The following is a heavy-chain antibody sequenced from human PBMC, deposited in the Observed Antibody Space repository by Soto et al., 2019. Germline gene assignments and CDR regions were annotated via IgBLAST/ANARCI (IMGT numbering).Heavy chain of an antibody. CDR1: GFTFSVYY. V-gene: IGHV3-11*06. CDR3: ARDGNSNYALGYYYYGMDV. J-gene: IGHJ6*02. CDR2: ISSSSSYT. D-gene: IGHD4-4*01. Sequence: PGGSLRLSCAASGFTFSVYYMSWIRQAPGKGLEWVSYISSSSSYTNYADSVKGRFTISRDNAKNSLYLQMNSLRAEDTAVYYCARDGNSNYALGYYYYGMDVWGQGTTVTVSS.